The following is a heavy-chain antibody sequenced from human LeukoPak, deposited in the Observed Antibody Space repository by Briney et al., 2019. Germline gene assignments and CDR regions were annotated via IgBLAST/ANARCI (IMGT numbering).Heavy chain of an antibody. V-gene: IGHV4-30-4*01. CDR2: IYYSGST. J-gene: IGHJ6*03. Sequence: SETLSLTCTVSGGSISSGDYYWSWIRQPPGKGLEWIGYIYYSGSTYYNPSLKSRVTISVDTSKNQFSLKLSSVTAADTAVYYCARADRITIFGVPSNYYYMDVWGKGTTVTVSS. CDR3: ARADRITIFGVPSNYYYMDV. CDR1: GGSISSGDYY. D-gene: IGHD3-3*01.